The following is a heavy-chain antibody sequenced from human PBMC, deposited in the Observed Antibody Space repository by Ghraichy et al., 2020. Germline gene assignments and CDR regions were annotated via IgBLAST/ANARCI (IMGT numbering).Heavy chain of an antibody. CDR2: IRDDGSNE. V-gene: IGHV3-33*08. Sequence: GGSLRLSCAASGFTFSYFGMHWVRQAPGKGLEWVALIRDDGSNEYYGDSVKGRFTISRDNSKDTLFLQMNSLTAEDTAVYYCARPNREYYDFWSGYYRNWGQGTLVTVSS. J-gene: IGHJ4*02. CDR1: GFTFSYFG. D-gene: IGHD3-3*01. CDR3: ARPNREYYDFWSGYYRN.